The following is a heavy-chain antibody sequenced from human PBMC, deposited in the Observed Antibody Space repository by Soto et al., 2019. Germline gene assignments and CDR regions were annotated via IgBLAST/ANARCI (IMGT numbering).Heavy chain of an antibody. CDR2: IGTAGDT. V-gene: IGHV3-13*01. Sequence: GGSLRLSCVASGFTFSSYDMHWVRQATGKGLEWVSAIGTAGDTYYPGSVKGRFTISRENAKNSLYLQMNSLRAGDTAVYYSARGGGSYGMDVWGQGTTVTVSS. J-gene: IGHJ6*02. CDR1: GFTFSSYD. D-gene: IGHD1-26*01. CDR3: ARGGGSYGMDV.